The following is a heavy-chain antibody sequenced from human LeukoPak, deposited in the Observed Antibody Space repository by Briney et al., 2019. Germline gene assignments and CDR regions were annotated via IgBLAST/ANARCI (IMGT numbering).Heavy chain of an antibody. D-gene: IGHD4-17*01. CDR3: ARLPDYGDSFFDY. V-gene: IGHV4-61*05. Sequence: SETLSLTCTVSGGSISSSSYYWGWIRQPPGKGLEWIGYIYYSGTTNYNPSLKSPVSMSVDTSKNQFSLKLSSVTAADTAVYYCARLPDYGDSFFDYWGQGTLVTVSS. J-gene: IGHJ4*02. CDR2: IYYSGTT. CDR1: GGSISSSSYY.